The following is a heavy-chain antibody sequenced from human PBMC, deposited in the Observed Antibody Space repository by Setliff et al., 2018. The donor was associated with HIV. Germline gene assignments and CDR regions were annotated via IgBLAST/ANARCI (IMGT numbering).Heavy chain of an antibody. Sequence: SETLSLTCAVSGYAITSGFYWGWIRQPPGKGLEWIGSIYHSGTTNYNSSLESRVTISLDTSKNQFSLKLSSVTAADTAVYYCARWELYYYYMDVWGKGTTVTVSS. CDR1: GYAITSGFY. J-gene: IGHJ6*03. CDR2: IYHSGTT. D-gene: IGHD1-26*01. CDR3: ARWELYYYYMDV. V-gene: IGHV4-38-2*01.